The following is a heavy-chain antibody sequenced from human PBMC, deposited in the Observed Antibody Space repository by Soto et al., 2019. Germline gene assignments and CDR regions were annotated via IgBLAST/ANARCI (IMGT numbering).Heavy chain of an antibody. CDR1: GYTFTGYY. CDR3: GVAGLPFEY. Sequence: QVQLVQSGAEVKKPGASVKVSYKTSGYTFTGYYIHWVRQAPGQGLEWMALINPNSGDTNYGHKFQGRVTLTRDTSINTVYMEVTSLRFDDTAVYYCGVAGLPFEYWGQGTLVTVFS. D-gene: IGHD6-19*01. CDR2: INPNSGDT. J-gene: IGHJ4*02. V-gene: IGHV1-2*02.